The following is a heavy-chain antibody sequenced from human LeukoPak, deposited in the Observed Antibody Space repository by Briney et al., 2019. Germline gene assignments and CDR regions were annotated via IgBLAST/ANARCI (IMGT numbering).Heavy chain of an antibody. V-gene: IGHV3-7*03. Sequence: GGSLRLSCAASGFSLSTYWMSWVRQAPGKGLEWVANIKQDESEKDYVDSVKGRFTISRDNSKNTLYLQMNSLRAEDTAVYYCAKLVTLAAEDYWGQGTLVTVSS. D-gene: IGHD2-15*01. CDR2: IKQDESEK. CDR1: GFSLSTYW. J-gene: IGHJ4*02. CDR3: AKLVTLAAEDY.